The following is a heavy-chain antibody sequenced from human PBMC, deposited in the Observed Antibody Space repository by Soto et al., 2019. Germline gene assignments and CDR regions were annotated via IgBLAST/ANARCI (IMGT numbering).Heavy chain of an antibody. CDR1: GFTFSSYA. J-gene: IGHJ6*02. D-gene: IGHD1-1*01. V-gene: IGHV3-30-3*01. CDR2: ISYDGSNK. CDR3: ARDRLRYNWNDFPYYYYGMDV. Sequence: QVQMVESGGGVVQPGRSLRLSCAASGFTFSSYAMHWVRQAPGKGLGWVAVISYDGSNKYYADSVKGRFTISRDNSKNTLYLQMNSLIAEGTAVYYCARDRLRYNWNDFPYYYYGMDVWGQGTTVTVSS.